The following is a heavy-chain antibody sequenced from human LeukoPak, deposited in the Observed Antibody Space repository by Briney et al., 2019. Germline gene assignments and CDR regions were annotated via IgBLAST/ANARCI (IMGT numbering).Heavy chain of an antibody. J-gene: IGHJ4*02. CDR1: GGSISSSSYY. V-gene: IGHV4-39*01. CDR3: ARLLIGD. Sequence: SETLSLTCTVSGGSISSSSYYWGWIRQPPGKGLEWIGSIYYSGSTYYNPSLKGRVTISVDTSKNQFSLKLSSVTAADTAVYYCARLLIGDWGQGTLVTVSS. D-gene: IGHD4-17*01. CDR2: IYYSGST.